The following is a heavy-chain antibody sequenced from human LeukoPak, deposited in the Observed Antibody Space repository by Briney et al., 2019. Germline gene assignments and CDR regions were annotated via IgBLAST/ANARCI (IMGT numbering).Heavy chain of an antibody. CDR3: ASPKGGGYSYGTPFDF. CDR1: GFTFSSYA. V-gene: IGHV3-30-3*01. D-gene: IGHD5-18*01. CDR2: ISYDGSNK. J-gene: IGHJ4*02. Sequence: GGSLRLSCAASGFTFSSYAMHWVRQAPGKGLEWVAVISYDGSNKYYADSVKGRFTISRDNSKNTLYLQMNSLRAEDTAVYYCASPKGGGYSYGTPFDFWGQGTLVTVSS.